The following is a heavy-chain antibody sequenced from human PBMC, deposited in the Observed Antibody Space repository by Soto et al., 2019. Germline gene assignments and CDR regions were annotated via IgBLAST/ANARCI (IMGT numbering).Heavy chain of an antibody. Sequence: QGHLVQSGAEVKKPGASVKVSCKASGYTFTRYGISWVRQAPGQGLEWMGWISGYNGDTNYAQNLQDRVTMTIDTSXXTADMELRSLTSDDTAVYYCAKNGQPPYYYYGLDVWGQGTTVTVSS. D-gene: IGHD2-8*01. V-gene: IGHV1-18*01. J-gene: IGHJ6*02. CDR3: AKNGQPPYYYYGLDV. CDR2: ISGYNGDT. CDR1: GYTFTRYG.